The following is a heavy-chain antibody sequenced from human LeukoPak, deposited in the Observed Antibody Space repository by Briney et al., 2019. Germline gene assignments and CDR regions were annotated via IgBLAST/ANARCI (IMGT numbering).Heavy chain of an antibody. Sequence: GGSLRLSCAASGFTFSSYEMNWVRQAPGKGLEWVSYISSSGSTIYYADSVKGRFTISRDNAKNSLYLQMNSLRAEDMALYYCAKGDSGSYSSPVDYWGQGTLVTVSS. J-gene: IGHJ4*02. CDR3: AKGDSGSYSSPVDY. D-gene: IGHD1-26*01. CDR1: GFTFSSYE. CDR2: ISSSGSTI. V-gene: IGHV3-48*03.